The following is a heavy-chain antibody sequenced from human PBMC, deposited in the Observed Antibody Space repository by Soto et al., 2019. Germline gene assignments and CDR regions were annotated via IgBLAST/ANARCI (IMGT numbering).Heavy chain of an antibody. Sequence: NPSETLSRTCAVYGGSFSGYYWSWIRQPPGKGLEWIGEINHSGSTNYNPSLKSRVTISVDTSKNQFSLKLSSVTAADTAVYYCARGRGGATDGIDYWGQGTLVTVSS. CDR1: GGSFSGYY. CDR3: ARGRGGATDGIDY. D-gene: IGHD1-26*01. CDR2: INHSGST. J-gene: IGHJ4*02. V-gene: IGHV4-34*01.